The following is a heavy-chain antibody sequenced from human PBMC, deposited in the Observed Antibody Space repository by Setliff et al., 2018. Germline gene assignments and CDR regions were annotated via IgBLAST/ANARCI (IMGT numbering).Heavy chain of an antibody. CDR2: INYSGST. D-gene: IGHD5-12*01. CDR3: AKVDIDYIMTRDNAWQYIFYMDV. J-gene: IGHJ6*03. V-gene: IGHV4-39*01. CDR1: GDSLSSGTQY. Sequence: LSETLSLTCSVLGDSLSSGTQYWAWIRQPPGKGLEWIGNINYSGSTYYNPSLKSRVTMSVDASKNQVSLKVTSVTAEDTAVYYCAKVDIDYIMTRDNAWQYIFYMDVWGRGTTVTVSS.